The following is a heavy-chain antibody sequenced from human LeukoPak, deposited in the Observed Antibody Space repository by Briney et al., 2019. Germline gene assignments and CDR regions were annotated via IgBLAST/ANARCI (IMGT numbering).Heavy chain of an antibody. CDR1: GGSCDDYY. V-gene: IGHV4-34*01. D-gene: IGHD5-24*01. CDR3: SRGRDRSKAGDH. Sequence: SETLSLTCTVYGGSCDDYYCSWIRQPPGKGLEWIGEIHPSGIFYYNSSLGSRLTISTDTSKSQFSLRLTSVTAADTAFYYCSRGRDRSKAGDHWGQGSLVTVSS. CDR2: IHPSGIF. J-gene: IGHJ4*02.